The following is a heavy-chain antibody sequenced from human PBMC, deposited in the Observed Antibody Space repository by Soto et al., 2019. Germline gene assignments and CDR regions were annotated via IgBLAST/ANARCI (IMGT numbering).Heavy chain of an antibody. CDR1: GGSIFSSY. CDR3: ASVSAASSWFDH. D-gene: IGHD2-15*01. J-gene: IGHJ5*02. Sequence: PSETLSLTCTVSGGSIFSSYWTWIRQPPGKGLEWIGNVYYSGSTNYNPSLKSRITISVDTSKNQFSLNLSSVTAADTAVYYCASVSAASSWFDHWGQGTLVTVAS. CDR2: VYYSGST. V-gene: IGHV4-59*01.